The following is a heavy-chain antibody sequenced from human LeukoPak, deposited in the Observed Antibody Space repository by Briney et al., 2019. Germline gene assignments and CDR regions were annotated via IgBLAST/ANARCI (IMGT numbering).Heavy chain of an antibody. CDR1: GASVNDYF. D-gene: IGHD4-11*01. V-gene: IGHV4-59*02. CDR3: AYYSVLGRTFDY. Sequence: PSETLSLTCTVSGASVNDYFWSWIRQPPGKGLERIGNVHHTFSSNFSPSLKSRVTISMDTSKSQVSLRLSSVTAADTAVYYCAYYSVLGRTFDYWGQGTLVTVSS. CDR2: VHHTFSS. J-gene: IGHJ4*02.